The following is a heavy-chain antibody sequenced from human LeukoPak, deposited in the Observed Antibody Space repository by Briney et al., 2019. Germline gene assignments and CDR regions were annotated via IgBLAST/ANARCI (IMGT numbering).Heavy chain of an antibody. J-gene: IGHJ6*04. Sequence: LQISCWGSGCFFTSYWIGWGRQMPGKGLEGMGRIDPSDSYTIYSPSFQGHLTISADKSFSTAYLERSSLKALDTAMYYCARVEPAAPYYYNGMDVWGKGTPVTVSS. V-gene: IGHV5-10-1*01. D-gene: IGHD2-2*01. CDR1: GCFFTSYW. CDR2: IDPSDSYT. CDR3: ARVEPAAPYYYNGMDV.